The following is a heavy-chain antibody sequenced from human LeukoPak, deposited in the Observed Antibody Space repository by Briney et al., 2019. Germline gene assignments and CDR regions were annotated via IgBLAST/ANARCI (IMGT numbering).Heavy chain of an antibody. D-gene: IGHD2-2*01. CDR1: GYTFTGYY. J-gene: IGHJ5*02. CDR2: INPNSGGT. Sequence: GASVKVSCKASGYTFTGYYMHWVRQAPGQGLEWMGWINPNSGGTNYAQKFQGRVTMTRDTSISTAYMELSRLRSDDTAVYYCARALNPIIVVPADNSWFDPWGQGTLVTVSS. V-gene: IGHV1-2*02. CDR3: ARALNPIIVVPADNSWFDP.